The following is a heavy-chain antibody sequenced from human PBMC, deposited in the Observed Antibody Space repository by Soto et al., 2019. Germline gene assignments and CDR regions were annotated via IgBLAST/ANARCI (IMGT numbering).Heavy chain of an antibody. CDR1: GYPFTTAY. V-gene: IGHV1-2*02. CDR2: VSPNNGRT. D-gene: IGHD6-6*01. J-gene: IGHJ4*02. Sequence: VQLVQSGPEVKSPGASVKVSCKASGYPFTTAYIHWGRQAPGQGVEWLGWVSPNNGRTLYAQKFKGRVTLTSYTSITTVYMNLGRMTSDDAAIYICARVEGSASSTGDWGQGTIITVSS. CDR3: ARVEGSASSTGD.